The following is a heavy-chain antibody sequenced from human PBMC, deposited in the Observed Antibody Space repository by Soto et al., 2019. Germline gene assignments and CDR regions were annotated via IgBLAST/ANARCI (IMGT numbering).Heavy chain of an antibody. Sequence: QVQLVQSGAEEKKPGASVKVSCKASGYTFTSYAMHWVRQAPGQRLEWMGWINAGNGNTKYSQKFQGRVTITRDTSASTAYRELSSLRSEDTAVYYCARGSGYYYWDDYWDQGTLVTVSS. CDR3: ARGSGYYYWDDY. CDR1: GYTFTSYA. CDR2: INAGNGNT. D-gene: IGHD3-22*01. V-gene: IGHV1-3*05. J-gene: IGHJ4*02.